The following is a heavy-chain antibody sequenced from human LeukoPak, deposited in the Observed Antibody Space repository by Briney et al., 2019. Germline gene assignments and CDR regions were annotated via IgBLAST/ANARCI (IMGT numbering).Heavy chain of an antibody. V-gene: IGHV3-23*01. CDR1: GFAFSSYA. Sequence: GGSLRLSCAASGFAFSSYAMSWVRQAPGKGLEWVSAISGSGGSTYYADSVKGRFTISRDNSKNTLYLQMNSLRAEDTAVYYCAKDERPSFFHATVTNDYWGQGTLVTVSS. CDR2: ISGSGGST. CDR3: AKDERPSFFHATVTNDY. D-gene: IGHD4-11*01. J-gene: IGHJ4*02.